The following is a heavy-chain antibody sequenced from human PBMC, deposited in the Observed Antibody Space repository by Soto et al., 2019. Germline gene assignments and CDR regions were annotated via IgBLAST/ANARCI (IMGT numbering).Heavy chain of an antibody. V-gene: IGHV3-23*01. Sequence: KGLEWVLALSRRGGSPSYADSVKGRFTISRDDSKNRAYLQMNSLKTEDTAVYYCSFFFKAEEGIRDTVQVSAFLLNRSSDL. D-gene: IGHD2-15*01. J-gene: IGHJ2*01. CDR2: LSRRGGSP. CDR3: SFFFKAEEGIRDTVQVSAFLLNRSSDL.